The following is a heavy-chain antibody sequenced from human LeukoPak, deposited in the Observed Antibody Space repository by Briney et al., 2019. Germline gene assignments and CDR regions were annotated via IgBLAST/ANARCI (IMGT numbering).Heavy chain of an antibody. CDR1: GGSISSSSHY. CDR2: IYYSGST. D-gene: IGHD3-22*01. CDR3: ARRSVIVVVPIFDY. Sequence: SQTLSLTCTVSGGSISSSSHYWGWIRQPPGKGLEWIGSIYYSGSTYYNPSLKSRVTISVDTSKNQFSLKLSSVTAADTAVYYCARRSVIVVVPIFDYWGQGTLVTVSS. J-gene: IGHJ4*02. V-gene: IGHV4-39*01.